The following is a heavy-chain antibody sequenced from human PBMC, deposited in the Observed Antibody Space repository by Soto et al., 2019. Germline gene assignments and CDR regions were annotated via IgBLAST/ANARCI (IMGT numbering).Heavy chain of an antibody. D-gene: IGHD3-3*01. Sequence: ETLSLTCAVYGGSFSGYYWSWIRQPPGKGLEWIGEINHSGSTNYNPSLKSRVTISVDTSKNQFSLKLSSVTAADTAVYYCAREGIPIFGVVPFDYWGQGTLVTVSS. J-gene: IGHJ4*02. CDR3: AREGIPIFGVVPFDY. CDR2: INHSGST. CDR1: GGSFSGYY. V-gene: IGHV4-34*01.